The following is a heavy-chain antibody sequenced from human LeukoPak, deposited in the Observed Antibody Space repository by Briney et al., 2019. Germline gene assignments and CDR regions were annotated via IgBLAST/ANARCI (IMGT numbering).Heavy chain of an antibody. J-gene: IGHJ6*03. CDR3: AKEGFYCSGGSCYSFYYYYMDV. V-gene: IGHV3-23*01. D-gene: IGHD2-15*01. Sequence: GGSLRLPCAASGFTFSSYAMSWVRQAPGKGLEWVSAISGSGGSTYYADSVKGRFTISRDNSKNTLYLQMNSLRAEDTAVYYCAKEGFYCSGGSCYSFYYYYMDVWGKGTTVTVSS. CDR2: ISGSGGST. CDR1: GFTFSSYA.